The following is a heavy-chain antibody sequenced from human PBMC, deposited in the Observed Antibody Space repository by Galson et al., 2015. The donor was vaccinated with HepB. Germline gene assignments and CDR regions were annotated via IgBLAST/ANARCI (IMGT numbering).Heavy chain of an antibody. V-gene: IGHV3-30*18. CDR2: ISYDGTNK. J-gene: IGHJ4*02. D-gene: IGHD6-19*01. CDR1: GFTFSRFG. CDR3: AKDRLAVARAPIDY. Sequence: SLRLSCAASGFTFSRFGMYWVRQAPGKGLEWVAIISYDGTNKYYAASVKGRFTISRDNSKNTLSLQMNSLRAEDTALYFCAKDRLAVARAPIDYWGQGTLVTVSS.